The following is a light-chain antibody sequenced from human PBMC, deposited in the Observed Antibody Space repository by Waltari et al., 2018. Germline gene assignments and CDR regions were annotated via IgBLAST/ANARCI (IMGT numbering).Light chain of an antibody. V-gene: IGLV1-47*01. J-gene: IGLJ3*02. CDR1: NSDIERNN. Sequence: QSVVTQPPSASGAPGQRVTISCSGSNSDIERNNVCWYHQFPGLAPKLLIDKNNQRPSGVPDRFSGSKSGTSASLAIRGLRSEDEADYFCAAWDHSLGGPVFGGGTKLTVL. CDR2: KNN. CDR3: AAWDHSLGGPV.